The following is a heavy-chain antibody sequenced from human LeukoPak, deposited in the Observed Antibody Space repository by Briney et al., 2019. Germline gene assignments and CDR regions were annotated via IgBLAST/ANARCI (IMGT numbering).Heavy chain of an antibody. D-gene: IGHD5/OR15-5a*01. J-gene: IGHJ4*02. Sequence: PGGSLRLSCAASGFTFSAYPMTWVRQAPGKGPEWVSAITFNGGRTYYADSVKGRFTISRDNSRNTLYLQMNSLRAEDTAVYYCAKPSTLRYYFDYWGQGTLVTVSS. V-gene: IGHV3-23*01. CDR1: GFTFSAYP. CDR2: ITFNGGRT. CDR3: AKPSTLRYYFDY.